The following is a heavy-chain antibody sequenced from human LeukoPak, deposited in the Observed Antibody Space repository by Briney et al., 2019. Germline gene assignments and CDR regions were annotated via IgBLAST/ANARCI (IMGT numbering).Heavy chain of an antibody. CDR1: GFTFSSYA. CDR3: ARAPLYCSGGSCYTRSGYYYYGMDV. V-gene: IGHV3-23*01. CDR2: ISGSGGST. J-gene: IGHJ6*02. Sequence: PGGSLRLSCAASGFTFSSYAMSWVRQAPGKGLEWVSAISGSGGSTYYADSVKGRFTISRDNAKNSLYLQMNSLRAEDTAVYYCARAPLYCSGGSCYTRSGYYYYGMDVWGQGTTVTVSS. D-gene: IGHD2-15*01.